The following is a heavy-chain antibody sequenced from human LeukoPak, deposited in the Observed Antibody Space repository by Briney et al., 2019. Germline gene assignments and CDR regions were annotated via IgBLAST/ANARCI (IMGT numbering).Heavy chain of an antibody. Sequence: GGSLRLSCAASEFSVGSNYMTWVRQAPGKGLEWVSLIYSGGSTYYADSVKGRFTISRDNSKNTLYLQMNSLRAEDTAVYYCAREPLGGYFDYWGQGTLVTVSS. V-gene: IGHV3-66*01. CDR3: AREPLGGYFDY. CDR1: EFSVGSNY. D-gene: IGHD3-22*01. J-gene: IGHJ4*02. CDR2: IYSGGST.